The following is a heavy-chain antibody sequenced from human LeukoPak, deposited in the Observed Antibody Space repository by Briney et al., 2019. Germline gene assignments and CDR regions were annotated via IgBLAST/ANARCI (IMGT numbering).Heavy chain of an antibody. D-gene: IGHD2-2*01. CDR1: GLTFSNYA. CDR2: ITDSGRKT. V-gene: IGHV3-23*01. J-gene: IGHJ4*02. Sequence: GGSLRLSCAASGLTFSNYAMNWVRQASGKGLEWVSGITDSGRKTYYADSVKGRFSISRDISTDTLWLQMDSLRTEDTAVYYCAKGPLRGTAAAIDYWGQGTLVTVSS. CDR3: AKGPLRGTAAAIDY.